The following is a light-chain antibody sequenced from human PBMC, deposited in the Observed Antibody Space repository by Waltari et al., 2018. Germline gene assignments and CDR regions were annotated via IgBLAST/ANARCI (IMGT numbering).Light chain of an antibody. CDR3: SSYTTSSAPGV. V-gene: IGLV2-14*01. CDR2: EVS. CDR1: DIDVGAYAF. J-gene: IGLJ1*01. Sequence: QSALTQPDSVSGSPGHSSTISRSGPDIDVGAYAFDSASQQHPGKAPHLIIYEVSNRPSGISNRFSASKSGNTASLTISGLQAEDEADYYCSSYTTSSAPGVFGTGTRVTVL.